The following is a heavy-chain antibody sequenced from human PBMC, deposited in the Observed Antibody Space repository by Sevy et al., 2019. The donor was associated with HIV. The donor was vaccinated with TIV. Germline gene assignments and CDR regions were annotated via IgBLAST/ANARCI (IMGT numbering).Heavy chain of an antibody. D-gene: IGHD6-6*01. CDR3: ARAESIAARRFFDY. Sequence: SETLSLTCTVSGGSISSYYWSWIRRPPGKGLEWIGYTYYSGSTNDNPSLKSRVTISVDTSKNQFSLKLSSVTAADTAVYYCARAESIAARRFFDYWGQGTLVTVSS. V-gene: IGHV4-59*01. J-gene: IGHJ4*02. CDR1: GGSISSYY. CDR2: TYYSGST.